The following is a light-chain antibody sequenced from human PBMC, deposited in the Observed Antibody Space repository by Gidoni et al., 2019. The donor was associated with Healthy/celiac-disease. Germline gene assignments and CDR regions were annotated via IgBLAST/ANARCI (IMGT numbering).Light chain of an antibody. V-gene: IGKV1-39*01. Sequence: GDRVTITCRASQSISSYLNWYQQKPGKAPKLLIYAASSLQSGVPSRFSGSGSGTDFTLTISSLQPEDFATYYCQQSYSTPLTFGGGTKVEIK. CDR2: AAS. CDR3: QQSYSTPLT. J-gene: IGKJ4*01. CDR1: QSISSY.